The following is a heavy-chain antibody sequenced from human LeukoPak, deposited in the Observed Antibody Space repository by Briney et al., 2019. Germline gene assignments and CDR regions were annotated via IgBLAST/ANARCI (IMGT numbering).Heavy chain of an antibody. D-gene: IGHD6-13*01. Sequence: SVKVSCKASGGTFSSYAISWVRQALGQGLEWMGRIIPILGIANYAQKFQGRVTITADKSTSTAYMELSSLRSEDTAVYYCARDRSSWPQGKFDPWGQGTLVTVSS. J-gene: IGHJ5*02. CDR1: GGTFSSYA. CDR3: ARDRSSWPQGKFDP. CDR2: IIPILGIA. V-gene: IGHV1-69*04.